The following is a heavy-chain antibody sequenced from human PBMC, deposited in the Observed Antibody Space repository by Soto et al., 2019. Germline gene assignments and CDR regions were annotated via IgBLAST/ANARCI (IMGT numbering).Heavy chain of an antibody. D-gene: IGHD6-13*01. CDR3: AKDSVRIAAGGTWYYYCMDV. J-gene: IGHJ6*02. V-gene: IGHV3-30*18. CDR1: GFTFSSYG. CDR2: IAYDGRNK. Sequence: QVQLVESGGGEVQPGRSLRLSCAASGFTFSSYGVHSFRQAPGKGLEWVAGIAYDGRNKYYADFVKGRFTIYRDNSKNTLDLQMNSLRAEDTAVYYCAKDSVRIAAGGTWYYYCMDVWGQGTTVTVSS.